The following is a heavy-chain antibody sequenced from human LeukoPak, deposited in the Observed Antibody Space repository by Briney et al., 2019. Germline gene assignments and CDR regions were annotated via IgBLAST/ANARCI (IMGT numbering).Heavy chain of an antibody. CDR1: GGSISSSNW. D-gene: IGHD3-3*01. V-gene: IGHV4-4*02. J-gene: IGHJ6*03. CDR3: ARVRRLNLGSGYYIAYYYYYMDV. CDR2: IYHSGST. Sequence: SGTLSLTCAVSGGSISSSNWWSWVRQPPGKGLEWIGEIYHSGSTNYNPSLKSRVTISVDKSKNQFSLKLSSVTAADTAVYYCARVRRLNLGSGYYIAYYYYYMDVWGKGTTVTASS.